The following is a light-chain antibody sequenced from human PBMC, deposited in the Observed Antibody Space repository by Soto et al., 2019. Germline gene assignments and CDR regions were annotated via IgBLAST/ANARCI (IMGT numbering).Light chain of an antibody. CDR2: GAS. Sequence: EIVLTQSPGTMSLSPGERATLSCRASQSVSSSYLDWYQQKPGQAPRLLIYGASSRAAGIPDRFSGSGSGTDFTLTISRLEPEDFAVYYCQQYGRSRPITFGQGTRLEIK. CDR1: QSVSSSY. J-gene: IGKJ5*01. V-gene: IGKV3-20*01. CDR3: QQYGRSRPIT.